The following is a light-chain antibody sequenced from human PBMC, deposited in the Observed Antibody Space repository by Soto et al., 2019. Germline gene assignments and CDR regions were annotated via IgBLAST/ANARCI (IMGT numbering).Light chain of an antibody. CDR2: DAS. CDR1: RDISVY. J-gene: IGKJ2*01. CDR3: QQYDNLPPYT. V-gene: IGKV1-33*01. Sequence: DIQMTPSPSSLSASVGDTVTITCQASRDISVYLNWYQQKPGKAPKLLVFDASNLQTGVPSRFSGSGSGTHFTFSISSLQTEDVATYYCQQYDNLPPYTFGQGTKLEI.